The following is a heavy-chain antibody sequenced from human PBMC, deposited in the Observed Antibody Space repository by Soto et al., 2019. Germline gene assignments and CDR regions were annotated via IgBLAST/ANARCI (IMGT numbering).Heavy chain of an antibody. CDR3: ARGGGYSGWYNWFDP. CDR1: GGSFSGHY. V-gene: IGHV4-34*01. Sequence: SETLSLTCAVYGGSFSGHYWSWIRQPPGKGLEWIGEINYSGRTNYNSSLKSRVTISVDTSKNQFSLKLSSVTAADTAVYYCARGGGYSGWYNWFDPWGQGTLVTVSS. J-gene: IGHJ5*02. D-gene: IGHD6-19*01. CDR2: INYSGRT.